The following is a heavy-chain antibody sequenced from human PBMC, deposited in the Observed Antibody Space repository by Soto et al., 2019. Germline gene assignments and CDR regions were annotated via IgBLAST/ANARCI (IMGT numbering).Heavy chain of an antibody. CDR3: ARDFDAGHGMDV. J-gene: IGHJ6*02. V-gene: IGHV3-21*01. Sequence: LRLSCAASGFTFSSYSMNWVRQAPGKGLEWVSSIPSSSSYIYYADSVKGRFTISRDNAKNSLYLQMNSLRAEDTAVYYCARDFDAGHGMDVWGQGTTVTVSS. D-gene: IGHD3-9*01. CDR2: IPSSSSYI. CDR1: GFTFSSYS.